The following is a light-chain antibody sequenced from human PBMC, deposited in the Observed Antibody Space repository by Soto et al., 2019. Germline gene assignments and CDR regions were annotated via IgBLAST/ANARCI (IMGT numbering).Light chain of an antibody. CDR3: SSYTSTSTRVV. V-gene: IGLV2-14*03. CDR2: DVS. CDR1: SSDVGGYNY. Sequence: QSALTQPASVSGSPGQSITISCTGTSSDVGGYNYVSWYQQHPGKAPKVMIYDVSKRPSGVSNRFSGSKSGNTASLTISGLQVDDEADYYCSSYTSTSTRVVFGGGTKVTVL. J-gene: IGLJ2*01.